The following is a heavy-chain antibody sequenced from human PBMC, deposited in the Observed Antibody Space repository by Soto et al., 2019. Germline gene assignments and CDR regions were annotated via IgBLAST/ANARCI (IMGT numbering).Heavy chain of an antibody. D-gene: IGHD3-22*01. CDR3: AKDTYYHDSSGYYVFDY. CDR1: GFIFNSYG. V-gene: IGHV3-30*18. CDR2: ISYDGSNE. J-gene: IGHJ4*02. Sequence: QVQLVESGGGVVQPGRSLRLSCAASGFIFNSYGMHWVRQAPGKGLEWVAHISYDGSNEHYVDSVKGRFTISRDNSKNAVYLQMSSLRAEDTAVYYCAKDTYYHDSSGYYVFDYWGQGTLVTVSS.